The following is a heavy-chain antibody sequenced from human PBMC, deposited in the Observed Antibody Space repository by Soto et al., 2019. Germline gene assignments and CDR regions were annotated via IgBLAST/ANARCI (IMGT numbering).Heavy chain of an antibody. CDR3: ARGGGVTTTGDDY. CDR2: IYHSGST. D-gene: IGHD4-4*01. Sequence: QLQLQESGSGLVKPSQTLSLTCAVSGGSINTATHSWSWIRQPPGKGLEWIGYIYHSGSTYYNPSVNRRVTISIAKANNQCALRLSSVTAADTGVYYCARGGGVTTTGDDYWGQGILVTVSS. J-gene: IGHJ4*02. CDR1: GGSINTATHS. V-gene: IGHV4-30-2*01.